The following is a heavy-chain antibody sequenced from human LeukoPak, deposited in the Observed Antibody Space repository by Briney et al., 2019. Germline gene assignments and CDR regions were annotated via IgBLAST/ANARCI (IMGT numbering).Heavy chain of an antibody. CDR2: IYTSGST. CDR3: AREAYYYDSSGLNGNASDI. D-gene: IGHD3-22*01. V-gene: IGHV4-61*02. CDR1: GGSISSGSYY. Sequence: KASQTLSLTCTVSGGSISSGSYYWSWIRQPAGKGLEWIGRIYTSGSTNYNPSLKSRVTISVDTSKNQFSLKLSSVTAADTAVYYCAREAYYYDSSGLNGNASDIWGQGTMVTVSS. J-gene: IGHJ3*02.